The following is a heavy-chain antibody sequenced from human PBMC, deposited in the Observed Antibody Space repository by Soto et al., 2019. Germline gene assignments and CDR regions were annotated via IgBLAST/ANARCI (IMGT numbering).Heavy chain of an antibody. J-gene: IGHJ3*01. CDR3: TKRGYCNILDCYDAFDV. D-gene: IGHD2-21*02. Sequence: EVHLLESGGGLVQPGGSLRLSCAASGLTFSSSAMNWVRQAPGKGLEWVSRISGSGDGTLYAGSVKGRFTISRDNSKNTLYLHMTSLRGEDTAVYYCTKRGYCNILDCYDAFDVWGQGTLVTVSS. V-gene: IGHV3-23*01. CDR1: GLTFSSSA. CDR2: ISGSGDGT.